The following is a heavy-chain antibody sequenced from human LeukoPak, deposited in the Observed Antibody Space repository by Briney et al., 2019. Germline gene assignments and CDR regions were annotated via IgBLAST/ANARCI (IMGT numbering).Heavy chain of an antibody. V-gene: IGHV4-30-4*08. Sequence: SETLSLTCTVSGGSLSSGDYYWSWLRQPPGKGLEWVGYIYYSGSTYYNPSLKSRVTISVDTSKNQFSLKLSSVTAADTAVYYCARYCSSTSCYSYYYMDVWGKGTTVTVSS. CDR2: IYYSGST. D-gene: IGHD2-2*02. J-gene: IGHJ6*03. CDR1: GGSLSSGDYY. CDR3: ARYCSSTSCYSYYYMDV.